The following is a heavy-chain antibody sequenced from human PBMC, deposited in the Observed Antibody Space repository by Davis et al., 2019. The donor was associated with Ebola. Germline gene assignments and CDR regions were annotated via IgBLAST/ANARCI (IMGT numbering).Heavy chain of an antibody. CDR2: IYYSGSS. CDR3: ARDAAKVGVIDY. V-gene: IGHV4-59*12. Sequence: PSETLSLTCTVSGGSISSYYWSWIRQPPGKGLEWIGYIYYSGSSTYNPSLKSRVTISVDTSKNQFSLKLSSVTAADTAVYYCARDAAKVGVIDYWGQGTLVTVSS. J-gene: IGHJ4*02. D-gene: IGHD1-26*01. CDR1: GGSISSYY.